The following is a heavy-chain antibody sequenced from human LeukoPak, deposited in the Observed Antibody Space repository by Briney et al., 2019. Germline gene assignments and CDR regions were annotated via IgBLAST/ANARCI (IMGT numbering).Heavy chain of an antibody. J-gene: IGHJ6*02. V-gene: IGHV3-33*01. D-gene: IGHD2-15*01. CDR2: IWYDGSNK. Sequence: GGSLRLSCAASGFTFSSFGMHWVRQAPGKGLEWVAVIWYDGSNKYYADSVKGRFTISRDNSKNTLYLQMNSLRAEDTAVYYCARDGDITPTDVWGQGTTVTVSS. CDR3: ARDGDITPTDV. CDR1: GFTFSSFG.